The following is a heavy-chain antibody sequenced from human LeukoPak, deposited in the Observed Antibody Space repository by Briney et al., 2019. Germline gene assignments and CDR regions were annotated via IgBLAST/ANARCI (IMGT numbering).Heavy chain of an antibody. CDR1: GFTFSSYA. V-gene: IGHV3-30*04. CDR2: ISYDGSNK. D-gene: IGHD6-6*01. CDR3: ARDPIRASIAARMSWFYFDY. Sequence: GRSLRLSCAASGFTFSSYAMHWVRQAPGKGLEWVAVISYDGSNKYYAGSVTGRFTISRDNAKSSLYLQMNSLRAEDTAVYYCARDPIRASIAARMSWFYFDYWGQGTLVTVSS. J-gene: IGHJ4*02.